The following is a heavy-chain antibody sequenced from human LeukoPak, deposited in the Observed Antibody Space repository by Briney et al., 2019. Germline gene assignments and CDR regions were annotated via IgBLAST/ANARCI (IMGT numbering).Heavy chain of an antibody. Sequence: GGSLRLSCAASGFTFSSYAMSWVRRAPGKGLEWVSAISGSDGSTYYADSVKGRFTISRDNSKNTLYLQMNSLRAEDTAVYYCAKTAYDFWSGYHDAFDIWGQGTMVTVSS. V-gene: IGHV3-23*01. CDR1: GFTFSSYA. D-gene: IGHD3-3*01. CDR2: ISGSDGST. J-gene: IGHJ3*02. CDR3: AKTAYDFWSGYHDAFDI.